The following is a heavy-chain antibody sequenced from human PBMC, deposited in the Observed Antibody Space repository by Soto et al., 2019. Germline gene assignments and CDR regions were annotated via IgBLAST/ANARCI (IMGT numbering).Heavy chain of an antibody. J-gene: IGHJ5*02. CDR2: INAYNGNT. Sequence: QVQLVQSGAEVKKPGASVKVSCKASGYTFTSYGISWVRQAPGQGLEWMGWINAYNGNTNYAQKLQGRVTMTTDTSTSTGYMELRMQSSDDTGVYYCARVLPPFAPLGQGTLVTVSS. CDR1: GYTFTSYG. V-gene: IGHV1-18*01. CDR3: ARVLPPFAP.